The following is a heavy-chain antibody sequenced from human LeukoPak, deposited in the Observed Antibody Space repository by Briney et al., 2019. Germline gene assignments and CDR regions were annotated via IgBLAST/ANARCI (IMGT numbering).Heavy chain of an antibody. CDR1: GGSFSGYY. CDR2: INHSGST. J-gene: IGHJ4*02. Sequence: SETLSLTCAVYGGSFSGYYWSWIRQPPGKGLEWIGEINHSGSTNYNPPLKSRVTISVDASKNQFSLKLSSVTAADTAVYYCARGLSYGHDYWGQGTLVTVSS. CDR3: ARGLSYGHDY. D-gene: IGHD5-18*01. V-gene: IGHV4-34*01.